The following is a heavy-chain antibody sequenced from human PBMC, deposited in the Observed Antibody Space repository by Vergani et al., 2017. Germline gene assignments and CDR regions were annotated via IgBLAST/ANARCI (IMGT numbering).Heavy chain of an antibody. J-gene: IGHJ6*03. D-gene: IGHD6-13*01. Sequence: QVQLQESGPGLVKPSETLSLTCTVSGSSISSYYWSWIRQPPWKGLELIGYIYYSGSTNYNPSLKSRVTISVDTSKNQFSLKLSSVTVADTAVYYCARVRAAADYYYFYYYMDVWGKGTTVTVSS. CDR2: IYYSGST. CDR3: ARVRAAADYYYFYYYMDV. V-gene: IGHV4-59*01. CDR1: GSSISSYY.